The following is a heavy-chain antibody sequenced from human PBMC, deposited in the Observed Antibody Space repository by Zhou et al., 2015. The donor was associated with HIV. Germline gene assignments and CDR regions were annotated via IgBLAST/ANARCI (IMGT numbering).Heavy chain of an antibody. D-gene: IGHD6-6*01. CDR3: ARDRGAARPGWRYFDL. V-gene: IGHV1-69*06. CDR1: GGTFSSYG. CDR2: IIPVLGTS. J-gene: IGHJ2*01. Sequence: LVQSGTEVKKPGSSVKVSCKPSGGTFSSYGITWVRQAPGQGLEWMGGIIPVLGTSNYAQKFQGRVSITADRSTSTAYMELRSLKSEDTAVYYCARDRGAARPGWRYFDLWGRGTLVTVSS.